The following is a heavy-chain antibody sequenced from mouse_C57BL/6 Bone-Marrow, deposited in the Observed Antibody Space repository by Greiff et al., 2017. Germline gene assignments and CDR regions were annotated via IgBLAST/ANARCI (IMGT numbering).Heavy chain of an antibody. V-gene: IGHV1-81*01. Sequence: VQRVESGAELARPGASVKLSCKASGYTFTSYGISWVKQRTGQGLEWIGEIYPRSGNTYYNEKFKGKATLTADKSSSTAYMELRSLTSEDSAVYFCARNDYDDFDYWGQGTTLTVSS. D-gene: IGHD2-4*01. CDR2: IYPRSGNT. CDR3: ARNDYDDFDY. CDR1: GYTFTSYG. J-gene: IGHJ2*01.